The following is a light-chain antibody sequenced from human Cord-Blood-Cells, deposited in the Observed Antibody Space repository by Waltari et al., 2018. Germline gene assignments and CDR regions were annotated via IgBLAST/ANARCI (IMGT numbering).Light chain of an antibody. V-gene: IGLV3-19*01. CDR3: NSRDSSGNHLV. CDR2: GKN. Sequence: SSELTQDPAVSVALGQTVRITCQGDSLRIYYASWYQQKPGQAPVLVIYGKNNRPSVIPDRFSGSSSGNTASLTITGAQAEDEADYYCNSRDSSGNHLVFGGGTKLTVL. J-gene: IGLJ2*01. CDR1: SLRIYY.